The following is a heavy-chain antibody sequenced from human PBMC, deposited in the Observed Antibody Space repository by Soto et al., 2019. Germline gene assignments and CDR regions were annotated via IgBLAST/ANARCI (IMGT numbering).Heavy chain of an antibody. D-gene: IGHD3-22*01. Sequence: GSLRLSCAASGFTFSSYSMNWVRQAPGKGLEWVSSISSSSSYIYYADSVKGRFTISRDNAKNSLYLQMNSLRAEDTAVYYCARDPNSSGYYSPRLGYYYGLDVWGQGTTVTVSS. CDR3: ARDPNSSGYYSPRLGYYYGLDV. CDR2: ISSSSSYI. J-gene: IGHJ6*02. CDR1: GFTFSSYS. V-gene: IGHV3-21*01.